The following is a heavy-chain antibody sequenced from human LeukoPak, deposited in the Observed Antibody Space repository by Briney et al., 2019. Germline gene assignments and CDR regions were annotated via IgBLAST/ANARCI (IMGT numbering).Heavy chain of an antibody. CDR3: AKDSNYNLYYYMDV. J-gene: IGHJ6*03. D-gene: IGHD4-11*01. CDR2: IKQDGSEK. Sequence: GGSLRLSCAASGFTFSSYWMSWVRQAPGKGLEWVANIKQDGSEKYYVDSVKGRFTISRDNAKNSLYLQMNSLRAEDTAVYYCAKDSNYNLYYYMDVWGKGTTVTVSS. V-gene: IGHV3-7*01. CDR1: GFTFSSYW.